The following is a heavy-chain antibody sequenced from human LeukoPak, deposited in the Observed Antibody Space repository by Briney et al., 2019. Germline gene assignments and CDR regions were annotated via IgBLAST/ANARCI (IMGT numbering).Heavy chain of an antibody. CDR1: GGSISSCGYY. CDR3: ASGGELFTS. CDR2: IYYSGST. V-gene: IGHV4-31*03. J-gene: IGHJ4*02. Sequence: SETLSLTCTVSGGSISSCGYYWIWLRQHPGKGLEWIGYIYYSGSTYYNPCLKSRVTISVDTSKNQFSLKLSSVTAAETVVYYGASGGELFTSWGQGTLVTVSS. D-gene: IGHD3-10*01.